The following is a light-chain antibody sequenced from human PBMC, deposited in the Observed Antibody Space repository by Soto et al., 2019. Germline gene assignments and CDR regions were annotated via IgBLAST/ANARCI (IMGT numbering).Light chain of an antibody. CDR1: QSVTSTY. CDR3: QQYGNFPWT. Sequence: EIVLTQSPGTLSLSPGERAILSCRASQSVTSTYLAWYQQKPGQAPRLLIYGVSNRAAGIPDRFSGSGSGRDFALTISRLQSEDFAVYYCQQYGNFPWTFGQGTKVEIK. CDR2: GVS. J-gene: IGKJ1*01. V-gene: IGKV3-20*01.